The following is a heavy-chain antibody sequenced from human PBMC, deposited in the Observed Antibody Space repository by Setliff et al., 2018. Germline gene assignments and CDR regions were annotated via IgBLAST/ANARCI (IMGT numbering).Heavy chain of an antibody. CDR3: AKDESRYSSSWYIY. CDR1: GFTFSSYG. D-gene: IGHD6-13*01. V-gene: IGHV3-30*02. Sequence: PGGSLRLSCAASGFTFSSYGMHWVRRAPGKGLEWVAFIRYDGSNKYYADSVKGRFTISRDNSKNTLYLQMNSLRTEDTAVYYCAKDESRYSSSWYIYWGQGTLVTVSS. J-gene: IGHJ4*02. CDR2: IRYDGSNK.